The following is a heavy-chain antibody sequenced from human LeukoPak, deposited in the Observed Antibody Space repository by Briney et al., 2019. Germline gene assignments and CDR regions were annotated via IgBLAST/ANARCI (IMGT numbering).Heavy chain of an antibody. V-gene: IGHV1-8*01. D-gene: IGHD5-12*01. CDR3: ARGGYSAYNRGFDY. CDR1: GYTFTSYD. J-gene: IGHJ4*02. CDR2: MNPNSGNT. Sequence: ASVKVSCKASGYTFTSYDINWVRQATGQGLEWMGWMNPNSGNTGYAQKFQGRVTMTRNTSISTAYMELSSLRSEDTAVYYCARGGYSAYNRGFDYWGQGTLVTVSS.